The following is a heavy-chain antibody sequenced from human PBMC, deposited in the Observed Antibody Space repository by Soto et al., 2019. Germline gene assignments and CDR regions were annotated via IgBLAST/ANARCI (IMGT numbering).Heavy chain of an antibody. J-gene: IGHJ4*02. D-gene: IGHD2-8*01. CDR2: INSGSLYI. V-gene: IGHV3-21*01. Sequence: VQLVESGGGLVKPGGSLRLSCVVSGFNFSRYTMHWVRQAPGKGLEWVSSINSGSLYIYYADSVKGRFTVSRDNAKNSVYLQVDSLRAEDTAVYYCARVYGCTTTTCHYYFDYWGRGTLVTVSS. CDR3: ARVYGCTTTTCHYYFDY. CDR1: GFNFSRYT.